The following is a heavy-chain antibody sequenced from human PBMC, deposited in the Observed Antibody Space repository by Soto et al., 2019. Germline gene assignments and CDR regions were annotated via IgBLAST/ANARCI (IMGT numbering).Heavy chain of an antibody. D-gene: IGHD2-2*01. J-gene: IGHJ5*02. V-gene: IGHV4-39*01. CDR2: IYYSGSA. CDR1: GGSISSVSYY. Sequence: SETLSLTCSVSGGSISSVSYYWGWIRQPPGKGLEWIGSIYYSGSAYYSPSLKSRVTMSVDTSKNQLSLELRSVTAADTAVYYCARLHCNSPNCVPLDPWGQGTLVTVS. CDR3: ARLHCNSPNCVPLDP.